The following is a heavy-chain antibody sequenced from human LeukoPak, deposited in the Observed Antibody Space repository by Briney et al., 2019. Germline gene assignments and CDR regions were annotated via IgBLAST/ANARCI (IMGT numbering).Heavy chain of an antibody. CDR2: ISSSGSTI. J-gene: IGHJ4*02. Sequence: GGSLRLSCAASGFTFSSCSMTWIRQAPGKGLEWVSYISSSGSTIYYADSVKGRFTISRDNAKNSLYLQMNSLRAEDTAVYYCARGGLLWFGELSPYFDYWGQGTLVTVSS. CDR1: GFTFSSCS. CDR3: ARGGLLWFGELSPYFDY. V-gene: IGHV3-48*04. D-gene: IGHD3-10*01.